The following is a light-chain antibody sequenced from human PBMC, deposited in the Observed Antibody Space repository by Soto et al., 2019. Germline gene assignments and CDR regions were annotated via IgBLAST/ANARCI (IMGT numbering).Light chain of an antibody. CDR2: GAS. J-gene: IGKJ2*01. Sequence: EIVMTQSPATLSVSPGERATLYCRASQSVSSNLAWYQQKPGQAPRLLIYGASTRATGIPARSSGSGSGTEFTLTISSLQSEDFAVYYCQQYNNWPLMYTFGQGTK. V-gene: IGKV3-15*01. CDR1: QSVSSN. CDR3: QQYNNWPLMYT.